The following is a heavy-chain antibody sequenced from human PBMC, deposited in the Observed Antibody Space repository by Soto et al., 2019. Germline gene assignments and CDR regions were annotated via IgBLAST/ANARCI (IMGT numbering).Heavy chain of an antibody. J-gene: IGHJ3*02. D-gene: IGHD3-9*01. V-gene: IGHV4-30-4*01. Sequence: SETLSLTCTVSGGSISSGDYYWSWIRQPPGKGLEWIGYIYYSGSTYYNPSLKSRVTISVDTSKNQFSLKLSSVTAADTAVYYRARDQRYFDWRNGDAFDIWGQGTMVTVSS. CDR1: GGSISSGDYY. CDR3: ARDQRYFDWRNGDAFDI. CDR2: IYYSGST.